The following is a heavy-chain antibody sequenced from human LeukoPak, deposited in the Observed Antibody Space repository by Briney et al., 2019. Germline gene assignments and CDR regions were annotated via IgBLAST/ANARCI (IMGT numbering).Heavy chain of an antibody. Sequence: PSQTLSLTCAVSGGSISSGGYSWSWIRQPPGKGLEWIGYIYHSGSTYYNPSLKSRVTISVDRSKNQFSLKLSSVTAADTAVYYCARGSIGYCSSTSCLIWFDPWGQGTLVTVSS. CDR3: ARGSIGYCSSTSCLIWFDP. V-gene: IGHV4-30-2*01. CDR1: GGSISSGGYS. CDR2: IYHSGST. J-gene: IGHJ5*02. D-gene: IGHD2-2*01.